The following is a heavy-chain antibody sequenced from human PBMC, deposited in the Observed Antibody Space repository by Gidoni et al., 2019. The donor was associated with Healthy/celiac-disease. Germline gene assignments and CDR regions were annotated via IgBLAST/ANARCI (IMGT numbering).Heavy chain of an antibody. J-gene: IGHJ6*02. D-gene: IGHD3-3*01. CDR3: ARATTIFGVVTRYGMDV. Sequence: QVQLVQSGAEVKKPGSSVTVSCKASGGTFSRYAISWVRQAPGQGLEGMGGIIPIVGTANYAQKFQGRVTITADESTSTAYLELSSLRSEDTAVYYCARATTIFGVVTRYGMDVWGQGTTVTVSS. V-gene: IGHV1-69*01. CDR2: IIPIVGTA. CDR1: GGTFSRYA.